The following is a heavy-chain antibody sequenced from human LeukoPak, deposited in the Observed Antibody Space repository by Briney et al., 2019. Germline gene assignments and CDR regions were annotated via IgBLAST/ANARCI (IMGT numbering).Heavy chain of an antibody. CDR3: ARGPGDFDASDI. J-gene: IGHJ3*02. D-gene: IGHD1-14*01. Sequence: GGSLRLSCAASGFSFSSFWMSWVRQAPGKGPEWVAHIKENGNEQYYADSVKGRFTISRDNAQKSLWLQMNSLRVEDTAVYYCARGPGDFDASDIWGQGTMVTVSS. CDR1: GFSFSSFW. V-gene: IGHV3-7*01. CDR2: IKENGNEQ.